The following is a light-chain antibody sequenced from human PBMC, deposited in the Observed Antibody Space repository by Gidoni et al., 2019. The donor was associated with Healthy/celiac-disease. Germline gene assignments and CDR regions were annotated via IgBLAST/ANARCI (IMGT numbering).Light chain of an antibody. CDR2: DVS. V-gene: IGLV2-14*01. Sequence: QSAMTQPASVSGSPGQSITISCTGTSSDVGGYTDVSWYQQHPGKAPKLMIYDVSNRPSGVSNRFSGSKSGNTASLTISGLQAEDEDDYYCSSYTSSSTLNVVFGGGTKLTVL. J-gene: IGLJ2*01. CDR3: SSYTSSSTLNVV. CDR1: SSDVGGYTD.